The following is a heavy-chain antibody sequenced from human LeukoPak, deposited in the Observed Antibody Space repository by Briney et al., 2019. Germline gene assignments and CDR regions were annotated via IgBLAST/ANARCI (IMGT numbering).Heavy chain of an antibody. D-gene: IGHD3-3*01. CDR2: IYYSGST. CDR1: GGSISSYY. CDR3: ARVEYDLSLGWFDP. V-gene: IGHV4-59*01. Sequence: SETLSLTCTVSGGSISSYYWSWIRQPPGKGLEWIGYIYYSGSTNYNPSLKSRGTISVDTSKNQFSLKLRSVTAADTAVYYCARVEYDLSLGWFDPWGQGTLVTVSS. J-gene: IGHJ5*02.